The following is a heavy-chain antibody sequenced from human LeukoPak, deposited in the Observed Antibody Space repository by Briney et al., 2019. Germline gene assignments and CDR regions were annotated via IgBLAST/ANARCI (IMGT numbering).Heavy chain of an antibody. V-gene: IGHV4-59*07. J-gene: IGHJ1*01. CDR3: ARVNVKHGWSNLYF. CDR1: GDSMNNYY. CDR2: IYYSGNT. Sequence: SDTLSLTCTVSGDSMNNYYWSWIRQPPGKGLEWVGGIYYSGNTNYNPSLKRRVTISLDTSKNQFSLRLSYVTAADTPMYSCARVNVKHGWSNLYFWGQGTLLTVSS. D-gene: IGHD6-19*01.